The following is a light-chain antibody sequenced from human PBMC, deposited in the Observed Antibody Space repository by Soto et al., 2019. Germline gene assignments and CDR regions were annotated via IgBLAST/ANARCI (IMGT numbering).Light chain of an antibody. CDR3: HQDASSPQT. CDR2: GAS. V-gene: IGKV3-20*01. J-gene: IGKJ1*01. CDR1: QNVAKNY. Sequence: EIVLTQSPGTLSLSPGERATLSCRASQNVAKNYLAWYQHEPGQAPRLLIYGASSRATGIPDRFSGSGSGTDFTLIISRLEPEDFAVYYCHQDASSPQTFGQGTKVEIK.